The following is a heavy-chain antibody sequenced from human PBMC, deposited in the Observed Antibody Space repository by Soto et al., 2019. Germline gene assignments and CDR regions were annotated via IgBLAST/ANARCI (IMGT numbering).Heavy chain of an antibody. Sequence: ASVKVSCKASGYTFTSYYMHWVRQAPGQGLEWMGIINPSGGSTSYAQKFQGRVTMTRDTSTSTVYMELSSLRSEDTAVYYCARDDFWSGYYANYYMDVWGRGTTVTVPS. J-gene: IGHJ6*03. CDR1: GYTFTSYY. CDR2: INPSGGST. V-gene: IGHV1-46*03. CDR3: ARDDFWSGYYANYYMDV. D-gene: IGHD3-3*01.